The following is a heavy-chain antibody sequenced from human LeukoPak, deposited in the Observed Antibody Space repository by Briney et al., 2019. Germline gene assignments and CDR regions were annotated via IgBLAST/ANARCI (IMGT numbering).Heavy chain of an antibody. J-gene: IGHJ2*01. Sequence: WASVKVSCKASGGTFSSYAISWVRQAPGQGLKWMGRIIPILGIPNYAQKFQGRVTITADKSTTTAYMELSSLRSEDTAVYYCATEAIVVVTARDYWYFDLWGRGTLVTVSS. D-gene: IGHD2-21*02. CDR2: IIPILGIP. V-gene: IGHV1-69*04. CDR3: ATEAIVVVTARDYWYFDL. CDR1: GGTFSSYA.